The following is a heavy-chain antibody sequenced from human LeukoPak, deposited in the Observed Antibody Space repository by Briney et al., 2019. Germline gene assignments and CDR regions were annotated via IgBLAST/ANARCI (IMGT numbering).Heavy chain of an antibody. Sequence: PGGSLRLSCAASGFTFSSYGMNWVRQALGKGLEWVSFVSIGGSFIYYADSVKGRFTISRDDAKNSLYLQMNSLTAEDTAEYYCARNKINTVTTGWYFDLWGRGTLVSVSS. CDR2: VSIGGSFI. D-gene: IGHD4-17*01. J-gene: IGHJ2*01. CDR1: GFTFSSYG. V-gene: IGHV3-21*01. CDR3: ARNKINTVTTGWYFDL.